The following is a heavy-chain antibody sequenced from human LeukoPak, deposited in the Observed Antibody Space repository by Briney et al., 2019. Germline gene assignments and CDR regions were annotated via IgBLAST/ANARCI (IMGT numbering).Heavy chain of an antibody. D-gene: IGHD3-22*01. CDR1: GGSFSGYY. Sequence: SETLSLTCAVYGGSFSGYYWSWIRQPPGKGLEWIGEINHSGSTNYNPSLKSRVTISVDTSKNQFFLKLSSVTAADTAVYYCARERKYYYDSSGYHVIAFDIWGQGTMVTVSS. CDR3: ARERKYYYDSSGYHVIAFDI. J-gene: IGHJ3*02. V-gene: IGHV4-34*01. CDR2: INHSGST.